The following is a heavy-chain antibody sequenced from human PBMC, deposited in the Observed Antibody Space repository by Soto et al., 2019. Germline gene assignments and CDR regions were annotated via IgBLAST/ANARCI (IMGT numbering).Heavy chain of an antibody. J-gene: IGHJ5*02. CDR1: GFTFTSSA. CDR2: IVVGSGNT. V-gene: IGHV1-58*02. Sequence: ASVKVSCKASGFTFTSSAMQWVRQARGQRLEWIGWIVVGSGNTNYAQKFQERVTITRDMSTSTAYMELSSLRSEDTAVYYCAAVAAVGDNWFDPWGQGTLVTVS. D-gene: IGHD6-19*01. CDR3: AAVAAVGDNWFDP.